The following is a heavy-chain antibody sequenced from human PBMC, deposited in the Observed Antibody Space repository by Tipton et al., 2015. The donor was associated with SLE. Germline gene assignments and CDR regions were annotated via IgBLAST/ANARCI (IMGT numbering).Heavy chain of an antibody. J-gene: IGHJ5*01. V-gene: IGHV3-15*01. CDR2: IKSKGSGGTI. CDR1: GGSIKNHY. D-gene: IGHD1-14*01. Sequence: LTCIVSGGSIKNHYWSWVRQAPGRGLEWVGRIKSKGSGGTIDYAALVKDRFTISRDDSKNILYLQMNSLKTEDTAVYYCSWTGFSWLASWGQGTLVIVSS. CDR3: SWTGFSWLAS.